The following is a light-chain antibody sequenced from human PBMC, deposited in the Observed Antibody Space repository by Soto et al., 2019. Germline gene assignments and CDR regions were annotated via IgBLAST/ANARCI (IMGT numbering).Light chain of an antibody. J-gene: IGLJ1*01. CDR2: DVT. Sequence: QSAPTRPASVSGSPGQSITISRTGTSSDVGGYNSVSWYRQDPGKAPKLMIYDVTNRPSGVSNRFSGSKSGNTASLTISGLQAEDEADYYCSSFTSSITYVFGTGTKVTVL. CDR3: SSFTSSITYV. CDR1: SSDVGGYNS. V-gene: IGLV2-14*01.